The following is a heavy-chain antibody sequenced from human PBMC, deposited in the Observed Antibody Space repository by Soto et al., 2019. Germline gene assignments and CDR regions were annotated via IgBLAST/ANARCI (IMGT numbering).Heavy chain of an antibody. D-gene: IGHD3-3*01. Sequence: GGSLRLSCAASGFTFSSYSMNWVRQAPGKGLEWVSYISSSSSTIYYADSVKGRFTISRDNAKNSLYLQMNSLRDEDTAVYYCARDINYYGTPEGFDYWGQGTLVTVSS. CDR2: ISSSSSTI. CDR1: GFTFSSYS. J-gene: IGHJ4*02. V-gene: IGHV3-48*02. CDR3: ARDINYYGTPEGFDY.